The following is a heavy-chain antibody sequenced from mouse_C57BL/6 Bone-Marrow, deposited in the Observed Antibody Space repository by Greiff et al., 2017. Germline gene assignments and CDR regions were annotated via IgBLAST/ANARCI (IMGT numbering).Heavy chain of an antibody. D-gene: IGHD4-1*01. CDR3: ARGLLGRAY. CDR2: IHPNSGST. V-gene: IGHV1-64*01. J-gene: IGHJ3*01. Sequence: VQLLQSGAELVKPGASVKLSCKASGYTFTSYWMHWVKQRPGQGLEWIGMIHPNSGSTYYNEKFKSKATLTVDKSSSTAYMQLSSLTSEDSAVXYCARGLLGRAYWGQGTLVTVSA. CDR1: GYTFTSYW.